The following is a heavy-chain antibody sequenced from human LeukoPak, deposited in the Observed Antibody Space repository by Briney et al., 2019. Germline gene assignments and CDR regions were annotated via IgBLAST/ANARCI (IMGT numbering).Heavy chain of an antibody. CDR1: GFTFSSYG. J-gene: IGHJ6*02. CDR3: ARDVVQYYYDSSGYSPTTYYYGMDV. Sequence: PGGSLRLSCAASGFTFSSYGMHWVRQAPGKGLEWVAVIWYDGSNKYYADSVKGRFTISRDNSKNTLYLQMNSLRAEDTAVYYCARDVVQYYYDSSGYSPTTYYYGMDVWGQGTTVTVSS. V-gene: IGHV3-33*01. D-gene: IGHD3-22*01. CDR2: IWYDGSNK.